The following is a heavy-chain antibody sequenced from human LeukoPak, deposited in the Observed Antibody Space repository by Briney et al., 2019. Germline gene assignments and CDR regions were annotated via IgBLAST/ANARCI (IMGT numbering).Heavy chain of an antibody. D-gene: IGHD3-16*02. CDR2: IYHSGST. V-gene: IGHV4-38-2*01. CDR3: ARQDKSRYYDYVWGSYRPTGFGY. J-gene: IGHJ4*02. Sequence: SETLSLTCAVSGYSISSGYYWGWIRQPPGMGLEWIGSIYHSGSTYYNPSLKSRVTISVDTSKNQFSLKLSSVTAADTAVYHCARQDKSRYYDYVWGSYRPTGFGYWGQGTLVTVSS. CDR1: GYSISSGYY.